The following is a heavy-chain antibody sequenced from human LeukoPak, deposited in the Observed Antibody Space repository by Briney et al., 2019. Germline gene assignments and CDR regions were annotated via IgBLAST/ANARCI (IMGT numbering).Heavy chain of an antibody. CDR1: GGTFGSYA. D-gene: IGHD6-19*01. CDR3: ARSAVAGFYYYYMDV. CDR2: IIPIFGTA. J-gene: IGHJ6*03. V-gene: IGHV1-69*05. Sequence: SVKVSCKASGGTFGSYAISWVRQAPGQGLEWMGRIIPIFGTANYAQKFQGRVTITTDESTSTAYMELSSLRSEDTAVYYCARSAVAGFYYYYMDVWGKGTTVTVSS.